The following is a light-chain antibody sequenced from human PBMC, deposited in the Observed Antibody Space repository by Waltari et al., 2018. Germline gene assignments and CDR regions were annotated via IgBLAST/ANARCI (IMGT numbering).Light chain of an antibody. J-gene: IGKJ1*01. CDR3: HQSYSTWWT. CDR1: QSISSY. V-gene: IGKV1-39*01. Sequence: DIQMTQSPSSLSASVGDRVTITCRASQSISSYLNWYQQKPGKAPKLLIYAASSLQSGVPSRFSGSGSGTDFTLTISSLQPEDFATYYCHQSYSTWWTFGQGTKVEIK. CDR2: AAS.